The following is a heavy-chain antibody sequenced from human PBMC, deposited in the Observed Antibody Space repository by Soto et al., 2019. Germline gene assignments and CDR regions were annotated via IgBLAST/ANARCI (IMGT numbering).Heavy chain of an antibody. V-gene: IGHV4-31*03. Sequence: PSETLSLTCTVSCGSISSGGYYWSWIRQHPGKGLEWIGYIYYSGSTYYNPSLKSRVTISVDTSKSQFSLKLSSVTAADTAVYYCARDFTDSSGPTLGMGVWGQGTTVTVSS. CDR3: ARDFTDSSGPTLGMGV. J-gene: IGHJ6*02. CDR2: IYYSGST. D-gene: IGHD6-19*01. CDR1: CGSISSGGYY.